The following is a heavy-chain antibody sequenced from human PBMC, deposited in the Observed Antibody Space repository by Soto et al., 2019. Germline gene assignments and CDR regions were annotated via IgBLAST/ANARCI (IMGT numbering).Heavy chain of an antibody. CDR2: IYYSGST. CDR3: AREVVDSIPPHDYYYGMDV. Sequence: QVQLQESGPGLVKPSQTLSLTCTVSGGSISSGGYYWSWIRQPPGKGLEWIGYIYYSGSTYYNPSLKSRVTISVDTSKNQFSLKLSAVTAADTAVYYCAREVVDSIPPHDYYYGMDVWGQGTTVTVSS. V-gene: IGHV4-31*03. CDR1: GGSISSGGYY. D-gene: IGHD2-15*01. J-gene: IGHJ6*02.